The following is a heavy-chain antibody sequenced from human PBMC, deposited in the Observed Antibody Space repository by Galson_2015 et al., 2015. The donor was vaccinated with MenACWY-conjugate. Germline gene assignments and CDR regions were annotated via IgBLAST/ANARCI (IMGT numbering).Heavy chain of an antibody. Sequence: CAISGDSVSSHSAAWNWIRQSPSRGLEWLGKTYYRSKWYNDYAVSVKSRITINPDTSNNQFSLQLNSVTPDDTAVYYCVREGYYVDNRGQGTLVTVSS. J-gene: IGHJ4*02. CDR1: GDSVSSHSAA. CDR3: VREGYYVDN. CDR2: TYYRSKWYN. V-gene: IGHV6-1*01.